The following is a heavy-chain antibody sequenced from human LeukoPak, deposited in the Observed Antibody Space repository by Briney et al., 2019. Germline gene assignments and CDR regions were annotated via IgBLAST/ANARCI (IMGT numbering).Heavy chain of an antibody. J-gene: IGHJ4*02. D-gene: IGHD6-13*01. CDR3: AKATGAAAGTMDY. CDR2: IRYDGSNK. CDR1: GFTFGNYG. Sequence: GRSLRLSCAASGFTFGNYGMHWVRQAPGKGLEWVTFIRYDGSNKYYADSVKGRFTISRDNSKNTLYLQMNSLRAEDTAVYYCAKATGAAAGTMDYWGQGTLVTVSS. V-gene: IGHV3-30*02.